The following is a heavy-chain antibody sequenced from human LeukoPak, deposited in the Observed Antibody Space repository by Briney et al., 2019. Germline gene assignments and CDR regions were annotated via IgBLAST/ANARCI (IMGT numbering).Heavy chain of an antibody. Sequence: GGSLRLSCAVSGFIVSDYYMSWGRQAPGKGLEWVGLIRDSGEAFYADFARGRFAISRDESENTLYLQMNSLRVEDTAVYFCARDRAANQDWVEFDPWGQGTPVIVSS. V-gene: IGHV3-66*03. D-gene: IGHD3/OR15-3a*01. CDR3: ARDRAANQDWVEFDP. J-gene: IGHJ5*02. CDR1: GFIVSDYY. CDR2: IRDSGEA.